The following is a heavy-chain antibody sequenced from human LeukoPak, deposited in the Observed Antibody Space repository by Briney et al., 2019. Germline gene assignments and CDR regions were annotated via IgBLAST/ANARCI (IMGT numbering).Heavy chain of an antibody. CDR3: AKDQTGYSSSWYGWAFDF. CDR2: ISGSGGST. Sequence: GGSLRLSCAASGFTFSSYVMSWVRQAPGKGLGWVSAISGSGGSTYYADSVRGGFTLSRENPNKELYLQMNSLRAEDTAVYYCAKDQTGYSSSWYGWAFDFWGQGTLVTVSS. CDR1: GFTFSSYV. J-gene: IGHJ5*01. D-gene: IGHD6-13*01. V-gene: IGHV3-23*01.